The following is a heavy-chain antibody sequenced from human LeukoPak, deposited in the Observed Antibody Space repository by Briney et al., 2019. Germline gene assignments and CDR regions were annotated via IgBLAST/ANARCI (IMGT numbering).Heavy chain of an antibody. J-gene: IGHJ4*02. V-gene: IGHV1-8*01. D-gene: IGHD6-19*01. Sequence: LGSMNPENRNPGYAETFQGRVTLTRNTSISTAYMELSSLGSEDTAVYYCARRYAGGWTDYWGQGTLVTVSS. CDR2: MNPENRNP. CDR3: ARRYAGGWTDY.